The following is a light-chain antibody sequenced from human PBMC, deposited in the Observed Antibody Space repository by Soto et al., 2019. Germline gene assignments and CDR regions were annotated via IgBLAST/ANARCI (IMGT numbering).Light chain of an antibody. V-gene: IGKV2-28*01. J-gene: IGKJ4*01. CDR2: LGS. CDR1: QSLLHSNGYNY. CDR3: MQALQTPPT. Sequence: DILMTQSPPSLPVTPGEPASISCRSSQSLLHSNGYNYLDWYLQKPGQSPQLLIYLGSNRASGVPDRFSGSGSGTDFTLKISRVEAEDVGVYYCMQALQTPPTFGGGTKVDIK.